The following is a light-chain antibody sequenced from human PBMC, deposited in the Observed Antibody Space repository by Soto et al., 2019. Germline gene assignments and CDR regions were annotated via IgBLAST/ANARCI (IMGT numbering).Light chain of an antibody. CDR1: QSVRNY. J-gene: IGKJ4*01. Sequence: PGERATLSCRASQSVRNYLAWYQQKPGQAPRLLIYDVSNRATGIPARFSGGGSGADFTLTISSLEPEDFAIYYCQQRSNWPLTFGGGTRVEIK. CDR2: DVS. V-gene: IGKV3-11*01. CDR3: QQRSNWPLT.